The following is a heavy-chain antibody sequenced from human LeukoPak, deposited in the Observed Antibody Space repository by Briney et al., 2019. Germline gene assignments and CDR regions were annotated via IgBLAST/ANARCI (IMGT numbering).Heavy chain of an antibody. V-gene: IGHV4-34*01. CDR1: GGSFSGYY. J-gene: IGHJ4*02. CDR3: ARHPFFAPFDF. Sequence: PSETLSLTCAVYGGSFSGYYWSWIRQPPGKGLEWIGEINHSGSTNYNPSLKSRVTISVDTSKNQFSLKLSSVTAADTAVYYCARHPFFAPFDFWGRGTLVTVSS. CDR2: INHSGST. D-gene: IGHD3-3*01.